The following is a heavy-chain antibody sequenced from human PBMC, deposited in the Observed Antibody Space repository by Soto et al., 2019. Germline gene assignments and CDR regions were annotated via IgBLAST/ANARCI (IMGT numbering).Heavy chain of an antibody. J-gene: IGHJ1*01. CDR1: GGSINNGTSS. V-gene: IGHV4-30-2*01. CDR3: ARDLDGLHDDTSGPFPRPG. D-gene: IGHD3-22*01. CDR2: FYHTGNT. Sequence: SETLSLTCTVSGGSINNGTSSWTWIRQPPGKGLEWIGYFYHTGNTYYNPSLKSRVTMSEDRSKNQFSLKVSSVTVADTAVYYCARDLDGLHDDTSGPFPRPGWGQGTLVTVSS.